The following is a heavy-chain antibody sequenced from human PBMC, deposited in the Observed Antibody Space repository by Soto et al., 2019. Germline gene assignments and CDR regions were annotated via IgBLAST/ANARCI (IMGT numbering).Heavy chain of an antibody. CDR1: GYAFTTYG. D-gene: IGHD1-1*01. CDR3: ARGRYGDY. Sequence: QVHLVQSGAEVKKPGASVKVSCKGSGYAFTTYGITWVRQAPGQGLEWMGWISAHNGNTHYAQKLQGRVTVTRDTSTSTAYMALRSLRSDDTAVYYCARGRYGDYWGQGALVTVSS. J-gene: IGHJ4*02. CDR2: ISAHNGNT. V-gene: IGHV1-18*01.